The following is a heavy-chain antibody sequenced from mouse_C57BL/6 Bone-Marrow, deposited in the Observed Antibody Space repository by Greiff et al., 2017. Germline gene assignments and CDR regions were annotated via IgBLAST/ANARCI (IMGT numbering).Heavy chain of an antibody. Sequence: VQLQQSGAELVKPGASVKLSCTASGFNIKDYYMHWVKQRPEQGLEWIGRIDPADGETKYAPKFQGKATITADTSSNTAYLQLSSLTSEYTAVYYCEGCYGNSYYFDYWGQGTTLTVSS. V-gene: IGHV14-2*01. CDR3: EGCYGNSYYFDY. CDR1: GFNIKDYY. J-gene: IGHJ2*01. D-gene: IGHD2-1*01. CDR2: IDPADGET.